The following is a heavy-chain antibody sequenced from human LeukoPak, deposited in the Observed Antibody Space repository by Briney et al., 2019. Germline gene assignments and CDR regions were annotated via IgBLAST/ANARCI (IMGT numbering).Heavy chain of an antibody. Sequence: SETLSLTCTVSGVSISTVYWTWVRQSPGKGLEWIGYIHYSGSTSYNPSLKSRVTISVDTSKNQFSLELTSVTSADTAVYYCARDAGATAYWGQGALVTVSS. CDR2: IHYSGST. CDR1: GVSISTVY. D-gene: IGHD4/OR15-4a*01. J-gene: IGHJ4*02. CDR3: ARDAGATAY. V-gene: IGHV4-59*13.